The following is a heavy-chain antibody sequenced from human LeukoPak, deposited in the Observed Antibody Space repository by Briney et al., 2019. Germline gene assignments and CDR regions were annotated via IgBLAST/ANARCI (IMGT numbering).Heavy chain of an antibody. J-gene: IGHJ6*02. CDR2: INHNGNVN. D-gene: IGHD3-16*01. V-gene: IGHV3-7*03. CDR3: ARGGGLDV. CDR1: GFTFSSYW. Sequence: PGGSLRLSCAAPGFTFSSYWMNWARQAPGKGLEWVASINHNGNVNYYVDPVKGRFTISRDNAKNSLYLQMSNLRAEDTAVYFCARGGGLDVWGQGATVTVSS.